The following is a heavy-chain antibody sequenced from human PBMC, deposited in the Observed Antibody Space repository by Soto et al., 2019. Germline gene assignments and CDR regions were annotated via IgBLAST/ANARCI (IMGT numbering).Heavy chain of an antibody. CDR1: GGSISSSSYY. CDR2: IYYSGST. CDR3: ARHRVGGTTIPNWFDP. V-gene: IGHV4-39*01. Sequence: PSETLSLTCTVSGGSISSSSYYWGWIRQPPGKGLEWIGSIYYSGSTYYNPSLKSRVTISVDTSKNQFSLKLSSVTAAGTAVYYCARHRVGGTTIPNWFDPWGQGTLVNVSS. J-gene: IGHJ5*02. D-gene: IGHD1-1*01.